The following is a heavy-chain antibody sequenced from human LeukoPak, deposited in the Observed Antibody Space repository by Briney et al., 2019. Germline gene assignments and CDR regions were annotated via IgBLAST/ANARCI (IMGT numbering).Heavy chain of an antibody. CDR2: IYYSGST. J-gene: IGHJ6*03. V-gene: IGHV4-34*01. CDR3: ASGGPSDYYYYYMDV. CDR1: GGSFNGYY. Sequence: SETLSLTCAVYGGSFNGYYWSWIRQPPGKGLEWIGSIYYSGSTYYNPSLKSRVIISVDTSKNQFSLKLSSVTAADTAVYYCASGGPSDYYYYYMDVWGKGTTVTISS.